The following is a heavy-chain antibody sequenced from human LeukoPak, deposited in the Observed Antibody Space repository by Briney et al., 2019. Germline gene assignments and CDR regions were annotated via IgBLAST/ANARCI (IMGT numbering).Heavy chain of an antibody. CDR3: AKVLETGCYYLGAFHI. J-gene: IGHJ3*02. V-gene: IGHV3-30*02. CDR2: IRNDGSNK. Sequence: GGSLRLSCAASGFTFNNYGMHWVRQAPGKGLEWVAFIRNDGSNKYYADSVKGRFTISRDNSKNTLYLQMNSLRAEDTVVYFCAKVLETGCYYLGAFHIWGQGTMVTVSS. D-gene: IGHD3-10*01. CDR1: GFTFNNYG.